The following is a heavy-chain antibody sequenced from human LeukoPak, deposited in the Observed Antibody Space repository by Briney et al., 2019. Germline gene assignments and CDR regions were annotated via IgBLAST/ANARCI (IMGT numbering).Heavy chain of an antibody. CDR2: ISAYNGNT. J-gene: IGHJ4*02. CDR3: ARNRGGNFIVGATPPMYY. Sequence: ASVKVSCKASGYTFTSYGISWVRQAPGQGLEWMGWISAYNGNTNYAQKLQGRVTMTTDTSTGTAYMELRSLRSDDTAVYYCARNRGGNFIVGATPPMYYWGQGTLVTVSS. CDR1: GYTFTSYG. D-gene: IGHD1-26*01. V-gene: IGHV1-18*01.